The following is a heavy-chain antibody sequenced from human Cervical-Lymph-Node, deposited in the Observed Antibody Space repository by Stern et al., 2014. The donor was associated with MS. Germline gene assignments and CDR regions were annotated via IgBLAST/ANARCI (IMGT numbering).Heavy chain of an antibody. V-gene: IGHV3-21*01. CDR1: GFTFSSYS. D-gene: IGHD3-10*01. J-gene: IGHJ4*02. Sequence: VQLVQSGGGLVKPGGSLRLSCAASGFTFSSYSMNWVRQAPGKGLEWVSSISSSRSYIYYADSVKGRFTISRDNAKNSLYLQMNSLRAEDTAVYYCAREEFGELTAYFDYWGQGTLVTVSS. CDR3: AREEFGELTAYFDY. CDR2: ISSSRSYI.